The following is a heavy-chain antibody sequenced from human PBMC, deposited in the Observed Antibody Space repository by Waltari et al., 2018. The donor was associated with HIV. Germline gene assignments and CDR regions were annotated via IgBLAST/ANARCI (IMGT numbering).Heavy chain of an antibody. CDR3: VRGSSSWNGVDF. V-gene: IGHV3-74*01. D-gene: IGHD6-13*01. Sequence: EVQLVESGGGLVQPGGSLRLSCAASGFTFSNYWMHWVRQAAGKGLVWVSRINRDGSSTTYADSEKGRFTISRDNAKNTLYMQMNSLRAEDTALYYGVRGSSSWNGVDFWGRGTLVTVSS. CDR2: INRDGSST. CDR1: GFTFSNYW. J-gene: IGHJ4*02.